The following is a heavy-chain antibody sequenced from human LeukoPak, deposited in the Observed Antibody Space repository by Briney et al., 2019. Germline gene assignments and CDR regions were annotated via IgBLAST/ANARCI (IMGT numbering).Heavy chain of an antibody. V-gene: IGHV3-21*01. CDR3: ARYRFVVGATDSFDI. CDR2: ITSSSSYI. J-gene: IGHJ3*02. CDR1: GFTFSSYS. Sequence: GGSLRLSCAASGFTFSSYSMSWVRQAPGKGLEWVSSITSSSSYIYYADSVKGRFTISRDNAKNSLYLQMNSLRAEDTALYYCARYRFVVGATDSFDIWGQGTMVTVSS. D-gene: IGHD1-26*01.